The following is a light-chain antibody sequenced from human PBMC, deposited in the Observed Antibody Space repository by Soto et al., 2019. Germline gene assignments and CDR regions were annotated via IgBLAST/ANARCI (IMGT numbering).Light chain of an antibody. J-gene: IGKJ3*01. CDR1: QSINSN. V-gene: IGKV3-15*01. CDR2: GAS. Sequence: EIVLTQSPATLSVSPGERATLSCRASQSINSNLTWYQQKPGQSPRLLIYGASTRAAGIPARFSGSGSGTDFTLTISSLQSEDSAVYFCQQYNNWPPLFTFGPGTKVDIK. CDR3: QQYNNWPPLFT.